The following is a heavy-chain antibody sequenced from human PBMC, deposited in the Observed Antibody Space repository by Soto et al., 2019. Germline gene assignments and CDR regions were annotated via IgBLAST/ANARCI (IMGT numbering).Heavy chain of an antibody. V-gene: IGHV3-23*01. CDR3: ARAIETAMDPCDY. CDR2: ISGSGGAT. Sequence: PGGSLRLSCAASGFGLSSYAVSWVRQAPGKGLEWVSVISGSGGATYYADSVKGRFTISRDNSKNTFYLQMNSLRGDDTALYYCARAIETAMDPCDYWGQGALVTVSS. CDR1: GFGLSSYA. J-gene: IGHJ4*02. D-gene: IGHD5-18*01.